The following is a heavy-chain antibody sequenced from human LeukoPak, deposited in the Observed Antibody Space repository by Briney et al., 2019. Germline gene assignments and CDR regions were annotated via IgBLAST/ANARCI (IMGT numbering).Heavy chain of an antibody. CDR1: GFTFRNYW. Sequence: VGSLRLSCAASGFTFRNYWMHWVRQAPGKGLVWVSRINSDGSSTTYADSVKGRFTISRDNAKNTLYLQMNSLRVEETAVYYCARDPAPQGWFDLWGQGTLVTVSS. V-gene: IGHV3-74*01. CDR3: ARDPAPQGWFDL. J-gene: IGHJ5*02. CDR2: INSDGSST.